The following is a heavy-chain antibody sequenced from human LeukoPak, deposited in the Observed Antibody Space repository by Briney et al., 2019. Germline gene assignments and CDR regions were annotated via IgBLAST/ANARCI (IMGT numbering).Heavy chain of an antibody. D-gene: IGHD2/OR15-2a*01. Sequence: GGSLRLSRAAPGFTVRSNYMSWGRPAPGKGLGWVSVIYSGGSTYYADSVKGRFTISRDNSKNTLYLQMNSLRAEDTAVYYCAAFSAWGQGTLVTVSS. CDR2: IYSGGST. V-gene: IGHV3-53*01. CDR1: GFTVRSNY. J-gene: IGHJ4*02. CDR3: AAFSA.